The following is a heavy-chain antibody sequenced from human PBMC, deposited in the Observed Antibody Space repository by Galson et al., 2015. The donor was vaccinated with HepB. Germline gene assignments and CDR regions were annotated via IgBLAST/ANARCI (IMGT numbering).Heavy chain of an antibody. CDR2: INHSGST. CDR1: GGSFSGYY. J-gene: IGHJ4*02. Sequence: SETLSLTCAVYGGSFSGYYWSWIRQPPGKGLEWIGEINHSGSTNYNPSLKSRVTISVDTSKNQFSLKLSSVTAADTAVYYCARGRGYSYGRMGFNFDYWGQGTLVTVSS. D-gene: IGHD5-18*01. CDR3: ARGRGYSYGRMGFNFDY. V-gene: IGHV4-34*01.